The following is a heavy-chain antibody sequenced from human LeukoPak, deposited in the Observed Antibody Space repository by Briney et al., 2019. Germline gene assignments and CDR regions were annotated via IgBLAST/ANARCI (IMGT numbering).Heavy chain of an antibody. CDR1: GGSFSGYY. V-gene: IGHV4-34*01. J-gene: IGHJ5*02. CDR3: ARPPYSSGLGGNWFDP. Sequence: SETLSLTCAVYGGSFSGYYWSWIRQPPGKGLEWIGEINHSGSTNYNPSLKSRVTISVDTSKDQFSLKLSSVTDADTAVYYCARPPYSSGLGGNWFDPWGQGTLVTVSS. D-gene: IGHD6-19*01. CDR2: INHSGST.